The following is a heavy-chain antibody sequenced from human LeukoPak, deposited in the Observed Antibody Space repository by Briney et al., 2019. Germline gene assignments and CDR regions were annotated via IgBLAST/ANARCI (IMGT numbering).Heavy chain of an antibody. CDR3: ARSDLESSVFDL. CDR2: IYYSGST. V-gene: IGHV4-59*01. Sequence: PSETLSLTFTVSGGSISSYYWSWIRQPPGKGLEWIGYIYYSGSTNYNPSLKSRVTISVDTSKNQFSLKLSSVTAADTAVYYCARSDLESSVFDLWGRGTLVTVSS. CDR1: GGSISSYY. J-gene: IGHJ2*01. D-gene: IGHD6-6*01.